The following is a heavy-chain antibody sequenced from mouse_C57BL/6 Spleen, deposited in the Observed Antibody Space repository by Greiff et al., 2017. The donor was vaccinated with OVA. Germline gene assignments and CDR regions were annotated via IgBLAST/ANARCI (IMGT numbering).Heavy chain of an antibody. Sequence: VQLKQSGPELVKPGASVKISCKASGYTFTDYYMNWVKQSHGKSLEWIGDINPNNGGTSYNQKFKGKATLTVDKSSSTAYMELRSLTSEDSAVYYCARRSLFYAMDYWGQGTSVTVSS. J-gene: IGHJ4*01. CDR3: ARRSLFYAMDY. CDR1: GYTFTDYY. V-gene: IGHV1-26*01. CDR2: INPNNGGT.